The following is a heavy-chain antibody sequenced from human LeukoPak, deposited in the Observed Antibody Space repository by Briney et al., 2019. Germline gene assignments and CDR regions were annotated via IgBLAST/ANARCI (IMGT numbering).Heavy chain of an antibody. J-gene: IGHJ4*02. CDR3: AKVHYDSSGYYLYYFDY. D-gene: IGHD3-22*01. Sequence: PGGSLRLSCAASGFTVSSNYMSWVRQAPGKGLEWVSAISGSGGSTYYADSVKGRFTISRDNSKNTLYLQMNSLRAEDTAVYYCAKVHYDSSGYYLYYFDYWGQGTLVTVSS. CDR2: ISGSGGST. V-gene: IGHV3-23*01. CDR1: GFTVSSNY.